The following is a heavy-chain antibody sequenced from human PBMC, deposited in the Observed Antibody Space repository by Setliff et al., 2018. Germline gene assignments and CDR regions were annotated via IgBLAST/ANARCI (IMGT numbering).Heavy chain of an antibody. CDR3: ARGRHHDTLSGYIDF. V-gene: IGHV3-30*04. CDR2: ISYEGIDK. Sequence: PGGSLRLSCAASGFTFSSYALHWVRQAPGKGLEWVTLISYEGIDKYYADSVKGRFTVSRDNSKNTLYLQMNSLRAEDTAFYYCARGRHHDTLSGYIDFLGQGTLVTVS. J-gene: IGHJ4*02. D-gene: IGHD3-9*01. CDR1: GFTFSSYA.